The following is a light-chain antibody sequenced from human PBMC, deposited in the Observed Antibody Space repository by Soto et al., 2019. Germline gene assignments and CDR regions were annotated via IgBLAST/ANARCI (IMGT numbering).Light chain of an antibody. J-gene: IGLJ1*01. CDR1: SSDIGGYNS. CDR2: EVT. Sequence: QSVLTQPASVSGSPGQSITISCTGTSSDIGGYNSVSWYQQHPRKAPKLMIYEVTNRPSGISNRFSGSKSGNTASLTISGLQAEDEADYYCSSYTRGNTYVFXTGTKVTV. CDR3: SSYTRGNTYV. V-gene: IGLV2-14*01.